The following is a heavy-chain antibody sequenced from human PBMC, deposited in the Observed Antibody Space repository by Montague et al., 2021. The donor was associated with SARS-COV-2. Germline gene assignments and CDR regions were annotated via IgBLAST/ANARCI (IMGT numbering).Heavy chain of an antibody. Sequence: CAISGDSVSSNIATWNWIRQSPSRGLEWLGRTYYRSKWYNDYAVSVKSRVIINPDTSNNRISLRLNSVTLEDTAVYYCARAYCGGDCYFYWYFDLWGRGTLVTVSS. CDR3: ARAYCGGDCYFYWYFDL. CDR2: TYYRSKWYN. V-gene: IGHV6-1*01. CDR1: GDSVSSNIAT. D-gene: IGHD2-21*02. J-gene: IGHJ2*01.